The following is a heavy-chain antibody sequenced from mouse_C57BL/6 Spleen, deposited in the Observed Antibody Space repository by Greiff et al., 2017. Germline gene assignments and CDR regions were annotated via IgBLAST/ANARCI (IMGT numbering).Heavy chain of an antibody. V-gene: IGHV1-80*01. D-gene: IGHD1-1*01. Sequence: QVQLQQSGAELVKPGASVKISCKASGYAFSSDWMNWVKQRPGKGLEWIGQIYPGDGDTNYNGKFQGKATLTADKSSSTASMQLSSLPSEDSAVYFCARGWTITTVVAPFAYWGQGTLVTVSA. CDR3: ARGWTITTVVAPFAY. CDR1: GYAFSSDW. CDR2: IYPGDGDT. J-gene: IGHJ3*01.